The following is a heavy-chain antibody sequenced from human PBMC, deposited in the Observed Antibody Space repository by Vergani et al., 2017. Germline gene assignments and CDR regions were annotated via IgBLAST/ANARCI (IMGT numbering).Heavy chain of an antibody. V-gene: IGHV3-13*01. CDR2: IGTAGDT. J-gene: IGHJ5*02. CDR3: ARAIAVAGTPWFDP. CDR1: GFTFSSYD. D-gene: IGHD6-19*01. Sequence: EVQLVESGGGLVQPGGSLRLSCAASGFTFSSYDMHWVRQATGKGLGWFSAIGTAGDTYYPGSVKGRFTISRENAKNSLYLHMNSLRAGDTAVYYCARAIAVAGTPWFDPWGQGTLVTVSS.